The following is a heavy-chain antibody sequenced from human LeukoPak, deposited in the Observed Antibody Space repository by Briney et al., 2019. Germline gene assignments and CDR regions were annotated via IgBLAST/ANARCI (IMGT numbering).Heavy chain of an antibody. Sequence: GASVKVSCKASGYTFTSYDINWVRQATGQGLEWMGWMNPNSGNTGYAQKFQGRVTMTRNTSISTAYMELSSLRSEDTAVYYCARGSVATITFYYYYGMDVWAKGPRSLSP. CDR2: MNPNSGNT. CDR1: GYTFTSYD. J-gene: IGHJ6*02. CDR3: ARGSVATITFYYYYGMDV. D-gene: IGHD5-12*01. V-gene: IGHV1-8*01.